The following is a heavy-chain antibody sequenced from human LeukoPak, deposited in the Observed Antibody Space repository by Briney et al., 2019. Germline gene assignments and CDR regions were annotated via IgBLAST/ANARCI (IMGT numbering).Heavy chain of an antibody. CDR1: GFSFLSYS. CDR2: ISPAGDTV. CDR3: ARSRGGRLGPFDY. J-gene: IGHJ4*02. D-gene: IGHD3-10*01. Sequence: GGSLRLSCAASGFSFLSYSINWVRQAPGKGLEWVSHISPAGDTVYYADSVKGRLTISRDNAKNSLYLQMNSLRAEDTAVYYCARSRGGRLGPFDYWGQGTLVTVSS. V-gene: IGHV3-48*01.